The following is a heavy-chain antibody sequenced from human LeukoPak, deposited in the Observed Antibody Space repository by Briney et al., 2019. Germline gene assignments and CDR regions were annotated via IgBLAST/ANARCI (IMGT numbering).Heavy chain of an antibody. CDR3: ARDGTDYDFWSQRGAIDY. CDR1: GGSINSNSYS. J-gene: IGHJ4*02. D-gene: IGHD3-3*01. V-gene: IGHV4-61*05. Sequence: PSETLSLTCTVSGGSINSNSYSWGWIRQPPGKGLEWIGYIDYSGSTNYNPSLKSRVTISVDTSKNQFSLKLSSVTAADTAVYYCARDGTDYDFWSQRGAIDYWGQGTLVTVSS. CDR2: IDYSGST.